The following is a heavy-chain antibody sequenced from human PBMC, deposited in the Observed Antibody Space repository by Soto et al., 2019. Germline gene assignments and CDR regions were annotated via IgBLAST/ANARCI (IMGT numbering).Heavy chain of an antibody. V-gene: IGHV4-61*08. Sequence: SETLYLTCTVSCASINNNDYYWSWIRQPPGKGLEWIGYVDYSGNSDSSPSLKSRVTISIDTSKKQVSLKLNSVTAADTAVYYCARNWFSVAGRFHFDYWGQGIPVTVSS. J-gene: IGHJ4*02. D-gene: IGHD6-19*01. CDR2: VDYSGNS. CDR3: ARNWFSVAGRFHFDY. CDR1: CASINNNDYY.